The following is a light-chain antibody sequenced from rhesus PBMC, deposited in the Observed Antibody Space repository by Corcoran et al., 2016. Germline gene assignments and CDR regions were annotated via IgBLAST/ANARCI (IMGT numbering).Light chain of an antibody. CDR3: QQYSSRPYS. CDR1: QGISSW. Sequence: DIQMTQSPSSLSASVGATVTIPFRARQGISSWLAWYLQQPGKAPKLLIYKTSSLQSGVPSRFSGSGSGTDFTLTISSLQSEDFATYYCQQYSSRPYSFGQGTKVEIK. V-gene: IGKV1-22*01. J-gene: IGKJ2*01. CDR2: KTS.